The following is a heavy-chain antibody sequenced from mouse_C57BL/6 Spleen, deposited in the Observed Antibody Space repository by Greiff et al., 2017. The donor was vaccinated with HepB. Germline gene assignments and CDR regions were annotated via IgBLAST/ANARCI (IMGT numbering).Heavy chain of an antibody. J-gene: IGHJ2*01. CDR3: TKGDYY. V-gene: IGHV14-4*01. CDR2: IDPENGDT. D-gene: IGHD3-3*01. CDR1: GFNIKDDY. Sequence: EVKLVESGAELVRPGASVKLSCTASGFNIKDDYMHWVKQRPEQGLEWIGWIDPENGDTEYASKFQGKATITADTSSNTAYLQLSSLTSEDTAVYYCTKGDYYWGQGTTLTVSS.